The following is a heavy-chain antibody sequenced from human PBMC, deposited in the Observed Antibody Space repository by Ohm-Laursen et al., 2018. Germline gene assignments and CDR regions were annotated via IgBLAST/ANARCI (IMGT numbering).Heavy chain of an antibody. J-gene: IGHJ6*02. Sequence: SLRLSCSASGFTFDDYAMHWVRQAPGKGLEWVSGISRNSGSIGYADSVKGRFTISRDNAKNSLYLQMNSLRAEDTALYYCAKDSSGGYYGMDVWGQGTTVTVSS. CDR2: ISRNSGSI. D-gene: IGHD3-10*01. CDR3: AKDSSGGYYGMDV. V-gene: IGHV3-9*01. CDR1: GFTFDDYA.